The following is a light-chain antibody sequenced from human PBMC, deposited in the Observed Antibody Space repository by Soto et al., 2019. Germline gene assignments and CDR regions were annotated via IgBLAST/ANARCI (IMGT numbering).Light chain of an antibody. J-gene: IGKJ1*01. V-gene: IGKV3-15*01. CDR3: QQYHKWPPWT. CDR2: GAY. Sequence: EIVMTQSPVTLSVSSGERATLSCRASQSVTNNLAWYQQKPGQPPRLLIYGAYTRATGIPDRFSGSGSETEFTLTISSLQSEDLAVYYCQQYHKWPPWTFGQGTKVEIK. CDR1: QSVTNN.